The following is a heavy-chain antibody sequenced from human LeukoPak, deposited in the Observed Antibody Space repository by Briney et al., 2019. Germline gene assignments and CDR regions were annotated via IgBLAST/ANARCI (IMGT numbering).Heavy chain of an antibody. CDR2: VSAYSGNT. CDR3: ARWNYYGSGRDYYYGMDV. J-gene: IGHJ6*02. Sequence: ASVKVSCKASGYTFNYYGITWARQAPGQGPEWMGWVSAYSGNTNCAQKFQGRVTMTADTFTTTAYMELRSLRYDDAAVYYCARWNYYGSGRDYYYGMDVWGQGTTVTVSS. D-gene: IGHD3-10*01. CDR1: GYTFNYYG. V-gene: IGHV1-18*01.